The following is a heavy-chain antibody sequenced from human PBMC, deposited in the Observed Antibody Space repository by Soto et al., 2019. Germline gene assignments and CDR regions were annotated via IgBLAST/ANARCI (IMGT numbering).Heavy chain of an antibody. J-gene: IGHJ2*01. CDR3: ARPLVRDAYNWGYFDL. V-gene: IGHV3-30-3*01. CDR1: GFTFSSYA. D-gene: IGHD1-1*01. Sequence: QVQLVESGGGVVQPGRSLRPSCAASGFTFSSYAMHWVRQAPGKGLEWVAVISNDGSNKYYADSVKGRFTISRDNSKNTLYLQRNSLRTEDTAVYYCARPLVRDAYNWGYFDLWGRGALGTVSS. CDR2: ISNDGSNK.